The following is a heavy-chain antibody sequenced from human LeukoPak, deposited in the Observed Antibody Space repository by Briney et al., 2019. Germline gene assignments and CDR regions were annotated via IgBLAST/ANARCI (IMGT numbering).Heavy chain of an antibody. J-gene: IGHJ4*02. Sequence: PGGSLRLYCAATGFTFSNYAMSWVRQGPGKGLEWVSVIYSGGSTYYADSVKGRFTISRDNSKNTLCLQMNSLRAEDTAVYYCERFVYSISSVDYWGQGILVNASS. V-gene: IGHV3-66*02. CDR1: GFTFSNYA. CDR2: IYSGGST. D-gene: IGHD6-6*01. CDR3: ERFVYSISSVDY.